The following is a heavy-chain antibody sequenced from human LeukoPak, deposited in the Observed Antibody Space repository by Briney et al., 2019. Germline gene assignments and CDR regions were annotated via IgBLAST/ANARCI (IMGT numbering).Heavy chain of an antibody. D-gene: IGHD6-13*01. CDR2: ISGSGAYT. J-gene: IGHJ6*02. CDR1: GFTFSTYA. V-gene: IGHV3-23*01. Sequence: GGSLRLSCAASGFTFSTYAMTWVRQAPGKGLEWVSGISGSGAYTYYADSVKGRFTISRDNAKNSLYLQMNSLRAEDTAVYYCARDGIRFGSSWIYYHYGMDVWGQGTTVTVSS. CDR3: ARDGIRFGSSWIYYHYGMDV.